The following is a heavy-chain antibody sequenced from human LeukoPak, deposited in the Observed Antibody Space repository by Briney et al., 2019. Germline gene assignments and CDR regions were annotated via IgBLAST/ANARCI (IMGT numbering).Heavy chain of an antibody. CDR3: ARVYYDSSGYYSGLDY. Sequence: ASVKVSCKASGYTFTSYGISWVRQAPGQGLEWMGGISAYNGNTNYAQKLQGRVTMTTDTSTSTAYMELRSLRSDDTAVYYCARVYYDSSGYYSGLDYWGQGTLVTVSS. CDR1: GYTFTSYG. CDR2: ISAYNGNT. D-gene: IGHD3-22*01. J-gene: IGHJ4*02. V-gene: IGHV1-18*01.